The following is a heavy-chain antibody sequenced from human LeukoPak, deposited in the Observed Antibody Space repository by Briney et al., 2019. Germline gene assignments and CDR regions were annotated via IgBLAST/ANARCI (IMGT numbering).Heavy chain of an antibody. CDR1: GFTFSDYA. Sequence: GGSLRLSCETSGFTFSDYAMHWVRQAPGKGLEWVAVIWHDGSRKYYADSVKGRFTISRDNAKNSLYLQMNSLRAEDTAVFYCARLPAYCSSTSCYVDYWGQGTLVTVSS. V-gene: IGHV3-33*01. CDR2: IWHDGSRK. D-gene: IGHD2-2*01. J-gene: IGHJ4*02. CDR3: ARLPAYCSSTSCYVDY.